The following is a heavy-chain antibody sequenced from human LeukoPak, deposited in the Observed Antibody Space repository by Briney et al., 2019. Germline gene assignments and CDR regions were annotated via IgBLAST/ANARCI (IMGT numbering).Heavy chain of an antibody. J-gene: IGHJ2*01. V-gene: IGHV3-11*05. Sequence: GGSLRLSCAASGFTFSDYYMTWIRQAPGKGLEWLSYMNTGSTYTIYANSVKGRFTISRDNAKNSLYLQLNSLRAEDTAVYYCTREDNWYFDLWGRGTLVTVSS. CDR2: MNTGSTYT. CDR3: TREDNWYFDL. CDR1: GFTFSDYY.